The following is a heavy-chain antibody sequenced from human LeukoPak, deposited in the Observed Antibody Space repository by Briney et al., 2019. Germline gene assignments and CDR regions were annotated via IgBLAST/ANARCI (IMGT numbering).Heavy chain of an antibody. CDR3: ASMGLAARPAH. V-gene: IGHV3-74*01. Sequence: GVSLRLSCAASGFTFSSYWMHWVRQAPGKGLVWVSRINSDGSSTSYADSVKGRFTISRDNAKNTLYLQMNSLRAEDTAVYYCASMGLAARPAHWGQGTLVTVSS. D-gene: IGHD6-6*01. J-gene: IGHJ4*02. CDR1: GFTFSSYW. CDR2: INSDGSST.